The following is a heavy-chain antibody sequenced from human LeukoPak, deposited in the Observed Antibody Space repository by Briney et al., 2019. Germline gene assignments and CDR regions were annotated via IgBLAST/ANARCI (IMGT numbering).Heavy chain of an antibody. CDR2: INHSGST. V-gene: IGHV4-34*01. D-gene: IGHD3-10*01. Sequence: SETLSLTCAVYGGSFSGYYWSWIRQPPGKGLEWIGEINHSGSTNYNPSLKSRVTISVDTSKNQFSLKLSSVTAADTAVYYCARGYGSGSRKRYFDYWGQGTLVTVSS. CDR1: GGSFSGYY. J-gene: IGHJ4*02. CDR3: ARGYGSGSRKRYFDY.